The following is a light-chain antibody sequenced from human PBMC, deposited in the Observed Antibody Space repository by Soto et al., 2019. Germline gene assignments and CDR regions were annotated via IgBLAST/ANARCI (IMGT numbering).Light chain of an antibody. Sequence: DIQLTQSPSFLSASVGDRVTITCRVSQAFSSYLVWYQQKPGRAPKLLVYVATILQSGVPSRFSGSGSRTEFTLTISGLLPEDFATYYCQQFNSLPYTFGQGT. J-gene: IGKJ2*01. CDR3: QQFNSLPYT. CDR2: VAT. CDR1: QAFSSY. V-gene: IGKV1-9*01.